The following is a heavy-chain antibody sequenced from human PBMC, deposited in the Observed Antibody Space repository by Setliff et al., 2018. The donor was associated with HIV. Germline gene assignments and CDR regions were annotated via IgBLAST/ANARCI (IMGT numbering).Heavy chain of an antibody. CDR1: GDSVSGPNYN. CDR2: ISFRGSS. Sequence: PSETLSLTCAVSGDSVSGPNYNWGWIRQPPGKGLEWIGTISFRGSSSYNPSLKSRVTMSLETSKSQFSRNLNSVTAADAAVYYCTGPAMAAAGPLEYYYYYGMDVWGQGTTVTVSS. J-gene: IGHJ6*02. CDR3: TGPAMAAAGPLEYYYYYGMDV. D-gene: IGHD6-13*01. V-gene: IGHV4-39*01.